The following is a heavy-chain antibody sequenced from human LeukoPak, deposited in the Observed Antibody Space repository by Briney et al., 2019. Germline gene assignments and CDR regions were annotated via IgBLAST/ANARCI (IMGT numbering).Heavy chain of an antibody. CDR2: ISAYNGNT. CDR1: GGTFSSYA. D-gene: IGHD2-2*01. V-gene: IGHV1-18*01. Sequence: GSSVKVSCKASGGTFSSYAISWVRQAPGQGLEWMGWISAYNGNTNYAQKLQGRVTMTTDTSTSTAYMELRSLRSDDTAVYYCARDREYCSSTSCYFTAFDIWGQGTMVTVSS. J-gene: IGHJ3*02. CDR3: ARDREYCSSTSCYFTAFDI.